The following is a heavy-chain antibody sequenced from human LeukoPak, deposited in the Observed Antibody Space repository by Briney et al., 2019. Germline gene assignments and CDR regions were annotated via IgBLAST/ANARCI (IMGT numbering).Heavy chain of an antibody. Sequence: PGGSLRLSCAASGFTFDDYGMSWVRQAPGKGLEWVSGINWNGGSTGYADSVKGRFTISRDNAKNSLYLQMNSLRAEDTALYYCARVGSSGYYQKLDYWGQGTLVTVSS. CDR2: INWNGGST. D-gene: IGHD3-22*01. V-gene: IGHV3-20*04. CDR1: GFTFDDYG. CDR3: ARVGSSGYYQKLDY. J-gene: IGHJ4*02.